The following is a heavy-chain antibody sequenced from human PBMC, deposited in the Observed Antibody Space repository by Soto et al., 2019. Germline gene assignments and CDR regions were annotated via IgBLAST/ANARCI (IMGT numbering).Heavy chain of an antibody. D-gene: IGHD5-18*01. V-gene: IGHV4-59*08. Sequence: SETLSLTCTVSGGSISSYYWSWIRQPPGKGLEWIGYIYYSGSTNYNPSLKSRVTISVDTSKNQFSLKLSSVTAADTAVYYCARHGGIQLWTGGYYYYMDVWGKGTTVTVSS. J-gene: IGHJ6*03. CDR2: IYYSGST. CDR1: GGSISSYY. CDR3: ARHGGIQLWTGGYYYYMDV.